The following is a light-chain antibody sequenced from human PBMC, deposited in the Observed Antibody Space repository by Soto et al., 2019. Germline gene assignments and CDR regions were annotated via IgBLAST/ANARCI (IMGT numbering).Light chain of an antibody. J-gene: IGKJ5*01. CDR1: QSINSW. Sequence: DIQMTQSPSTLSASVGDRVTITCRASQSINSWLAWYQQKPGKAPKLLIYDASSLESGVPSRFSGSGSGTEFTLTISSLQPDDFATYYCQQYNSPSITFGQGTRLEIK. V-gene: IGKV1-5*01. CDR2: DAS. CDR3: QQYNSPSIT.